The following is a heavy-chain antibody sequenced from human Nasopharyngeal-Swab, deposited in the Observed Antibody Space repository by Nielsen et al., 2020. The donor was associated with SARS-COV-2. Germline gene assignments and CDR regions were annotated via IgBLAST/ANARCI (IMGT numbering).Heavy chain of an antibody. D-gene: IGHD4-23*01. CDR2: IWYDGSNK. V-gene: IGHV3-33*01. CDR3: ARKENFDGGKGNYYYYGTDV. Sequence: VRQMPGKGLVWVGVIWYDGSNKYCADSVKGRFTISRDNPKTTLYLQMNSLRAEDTPVYYCARKENFDGGKGNYYYYGTDVWGQGTTVTVSS. J-gene: IGHJ6*02.